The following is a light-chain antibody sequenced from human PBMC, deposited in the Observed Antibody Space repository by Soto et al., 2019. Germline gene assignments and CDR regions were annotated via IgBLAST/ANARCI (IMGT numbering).Light chain of an antibody. CDR1: QSVSSSY. J-gene: IGKJ1*01. CDR3: QQYGSSPT. Sequence: EIVLTQSPGTLSLPPGERATLSCRSSQSVSSSYLAWYQQKPGQAPRLLFYDVSSRATGIPDRFSGSGSGTDFTLTISRLEPEDFAVYYCQQYGSSPTFGQGTKVEIK. CDR2: DVS. V-gene: IGKV3-20*01.